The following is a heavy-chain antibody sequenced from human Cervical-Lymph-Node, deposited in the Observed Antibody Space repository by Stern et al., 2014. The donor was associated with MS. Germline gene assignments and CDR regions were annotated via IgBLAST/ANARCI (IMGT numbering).Heavy chain of an antibody. V-gene: IGHV1-46*01. CDR1: GYIFTSYH. CDR2: INPSGGRP. CDR3: ARGKLGSVYNWFDP. Sequence: QVQLMQSGAAVRKPGASVRVSCKTSGYIFTSYHIQWVRQAPGQGFEWIGVINPSGGRPIYAQNFQDRVTLTTDTSTDSVYMDLSSLTSDDTAVYYCARGKLGSVYNWFDPWGQGTLVTVSS. D-gene: IGHD1-26*01. J-gene: IGHJ5*02.